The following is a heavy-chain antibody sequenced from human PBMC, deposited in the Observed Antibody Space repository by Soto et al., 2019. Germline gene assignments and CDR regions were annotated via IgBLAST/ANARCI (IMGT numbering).Heavy chain of an antibody. CDR3: AGPGYSSQDY. CDR1: GFTFSSFA. V-gene: IGHV3-23*01. Sequence: RLSCAASGFTFSSFALSWVRQAPGKGPEWVSAISGSGDGIDYADSVKGQFTISRDNSKNTLYLQMNSLRTGDTAVYYCAGPGYSSQDYWGQGTLVTVSS. D-gene: IGHD5-18*01. J-gene: IGHJ4*02. CDR2: ISGSGDGI.